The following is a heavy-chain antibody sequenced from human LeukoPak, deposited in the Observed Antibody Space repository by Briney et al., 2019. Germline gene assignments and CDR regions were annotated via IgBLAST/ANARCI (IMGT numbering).Heavy chain of an antibody. J-gene: IGHJ4*02. CDR2: INSNSGGT. CDR1: GYTFTGYY. D-gene: IGHD3-22*01. V-gene: IGHV1-2*02. Sequence: GASVKVSCKASGYTFTGYYMHWVRQAPGQGLEWMGWINSNSGGTNYAQKFQGRVTMTRDTSISTAYMELSRLRSDDTAVYYCARDRGGYYYDSTLDYWGQGTLVTVSS. CDR3: ARDRGGYYYDSTLDY.